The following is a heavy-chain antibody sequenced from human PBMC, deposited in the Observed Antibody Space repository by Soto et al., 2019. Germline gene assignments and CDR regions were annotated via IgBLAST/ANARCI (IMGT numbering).Heavy chain of an antibody. CDR2: ISSSSSYT. CDR3: ARIIAAAGGRRYFDL. D-gene: IGHD6-13*01. CDR1: GFTFSDYY. V-gene: IGHV3-11*05. Sequence: QVQLVESGGGLVKPGGSLRLSCAASGFTFSDYYMSWISQAPGKGLEWVSYISSSSSYTNYADSVKGRFTISRDNAKNSLYLQMNSLRAEDTAVYYCARIIAAAGGRRYFDLWGRGTLVTVSS. J-gene: IGHJ2*01.